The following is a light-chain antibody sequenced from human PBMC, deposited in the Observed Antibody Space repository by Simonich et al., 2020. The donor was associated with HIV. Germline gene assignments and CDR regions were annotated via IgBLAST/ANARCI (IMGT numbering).Light chain of an antibody. Sequence: DIVMTQSPDSLAVSLGERATINCKSSQSVLSSSNNKNSLVWYQQKPGQPPKLLIYWASTRESGVPDRFSGSGSGTDFTLTISSLQAEDVAVYYCQQYYSTPPYTFGQGTKLEIK. CDR2: WAS. CDR1: QSVLSSSNNKNS. J-gene: IGKJ2*01. V-gene: IGKV4-1*01. CDR3: QQYYSTPPYT.